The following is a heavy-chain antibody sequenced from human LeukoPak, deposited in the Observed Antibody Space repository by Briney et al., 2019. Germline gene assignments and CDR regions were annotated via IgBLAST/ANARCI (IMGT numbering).Heavy chain of an antibody. CDR3: ARDRDLYYDILTGYYTDYYYGMDV. J-gene: IGHJ6*02. CDR1: GYTFTSYA. CDR2: INAGNGNT. D-gene: IGHD3-9*01. Sequence: ASVKVSCKASGYTFTSYAMHWVRQAPGQRLEWMGWINAGNGNTKYSQKFQGRVTITRDTSASTAYMELSSLRSEDTAVYYCARDRDLYYDILTGYYTDYYYGMDVWGQGTTVTVSS. V-gene: IGHV1-3*01.